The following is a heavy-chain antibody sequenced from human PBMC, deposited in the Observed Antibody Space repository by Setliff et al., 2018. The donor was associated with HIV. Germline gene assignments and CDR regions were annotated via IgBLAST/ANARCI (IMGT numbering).Heavy chain of an antibody. V-gene: IGHV4-61*10. Sequence: PSETLSLTCTVSGGSISSGNHYWAWIRQPAGKRLEWIGHIYASGGTYYNPSLNSRASISVDTSNSQVSLRLTSVTAADTAVYFCARVEAKIRGATYGMDVWGQGTTVTVSS. J-gene: IGHJ6*02. CDR3: ARVEAKIRGATYGMDV. CDR1: GGSISSGNHY. CDR2: IYASGGT. D-gene: IGHD3-10*01.